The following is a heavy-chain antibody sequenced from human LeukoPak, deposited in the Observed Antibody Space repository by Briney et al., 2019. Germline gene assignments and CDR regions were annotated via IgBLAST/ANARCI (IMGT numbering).Heavy chain of an antibody. CDR2: IRYDGSNK. CDR1: GFTFSSYG. Sequence: GGSLRLSCAASGFTFSSYGMHWVRQAPGKGLEWVAFIRYDGSNKYYADSVKGRFTISRDNSKNTLYLQMNSLRAEDTAVYYCAKTSQAAGDSSGYYYLFDYWGQGTLVTVSS. J-gene: IGHJ4*02. V-gene: IGHV3-30*02. CDR3: AKTSQAAGDSSGYYYLFDY. D-gene: IGHD3-22*01.